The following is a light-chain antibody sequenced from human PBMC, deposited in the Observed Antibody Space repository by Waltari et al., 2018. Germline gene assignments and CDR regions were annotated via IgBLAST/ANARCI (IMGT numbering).Light chain of an antibody. V-gene: IGLV3-19*01. CDR2: GKN. CDR3: NSRDSSGNYV. CDR1: SPNTYI. J-gene: IGLJ1*01. Sequence: SSELTQDPAVSVAVGQAVRLTCPGTSPNTYIPSWYQQRPGQAPALVFYGKNNRPSGIPDRYSGSSSGNTGSLTITGAQAEDEADYYCNSRDSSGNYVFGTGTRVTVL.